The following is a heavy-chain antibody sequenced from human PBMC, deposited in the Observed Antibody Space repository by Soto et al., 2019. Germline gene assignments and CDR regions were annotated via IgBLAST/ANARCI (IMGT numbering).Heavy chain of an antibody. CDR2: MNPGSGDT. CDR1: GYSFTNND. J-gene: IGHJ5*02. Sequence: ASVKVSCKASGYSFTNNDVSWVRQATGQGLEWMGWMNPGSGDTGYAQKFQGRVTMTRDISIATAYMELSSLRSDDTAIYYCARMETFGSLNWFDPWGQGTLVTVS. D-gene: IGHD3-10*01. CDR3: ARMETFGSLNWFDP. V-gene: IGHV1-8*01.